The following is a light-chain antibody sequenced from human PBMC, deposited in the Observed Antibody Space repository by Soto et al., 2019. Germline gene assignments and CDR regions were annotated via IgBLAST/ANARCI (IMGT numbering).Light chain of an antibody. CDR2: GAS. J-gene: IGKJ1*01. CDR1: QSVSSN. V-gene: IGKV3-15*01. CDR3: QQYNNWRT. Sequence: IVLTQSPATLSVSPGERPTLSCRASQSVSSNLAWYQQKPGQAPRLLIYGASTRATGIPARFSGSGSGTEFTLTISSLQSEDFAVYYCQQYNNWRTFGQGTKVDIK.